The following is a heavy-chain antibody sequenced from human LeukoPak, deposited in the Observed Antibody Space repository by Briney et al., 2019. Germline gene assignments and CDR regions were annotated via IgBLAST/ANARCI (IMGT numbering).Heavy chain of an antibody. CDR1: GFTFSSYG. D-gene: IGHD3-10*02. CDR2: ISVSGGST. Sequence: PGGSLRLSCAASGFTFSSYGMSWVRQAPGKGLEWVSAISVSGGSTYYADSVKGRFTISRDNAKNSLYLQMNSLRAEDTAVYYCAELGITMIGGVWGKGTTVTISS. CDR3: AELGITMIGGV. V-gene: IGHV3-23*01. J-gene: IGHJ6*04.